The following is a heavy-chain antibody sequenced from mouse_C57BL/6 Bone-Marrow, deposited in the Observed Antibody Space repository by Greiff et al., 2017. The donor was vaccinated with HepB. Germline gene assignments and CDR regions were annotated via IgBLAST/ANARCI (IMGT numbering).Heavy chain of an antibody. Sequence: VQLQQSGAELVRPGASVKLSCTASGFNIKDDYMHWVKQRPEQGLEWIGWIDPENGDTEYASKFQGKATITAATSSNTAYLQLRSLTSEDTAVYYCTTMVTTGYFDYWGQGTTLTVSS. CDR3: TTMVTTGYFDY. J-gene: IGHJ2*01. D-gene: IGHD2-2*01. CDR1: GFNIKDDY. CDR2: IDPENGDT. V-gene: IGHV14-4*01.